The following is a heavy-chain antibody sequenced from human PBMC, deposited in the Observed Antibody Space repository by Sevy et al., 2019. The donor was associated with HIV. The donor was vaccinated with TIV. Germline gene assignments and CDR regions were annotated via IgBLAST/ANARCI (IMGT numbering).Heavy chain of an antibody. Sequence: GGSLRLSCAASGFTVSSNYMSWVRQAPGKGLEWVSVIYSGGSTYYADSVKGRFTISRDNSKNTLYLQMNSLRAEDTAVYYCARETRGIAVAATLVRYYYYYMDVWGKGTTVTVSS. CDR2: IYSGGST. V-gene: IGHV3-53*01. CDR3: ARETRGIAVAATLVRYYYYYMDV. J-gene: IGHJ6*03. CDR1: GFTVSSNY. D-gene: IGHD6-19*01.